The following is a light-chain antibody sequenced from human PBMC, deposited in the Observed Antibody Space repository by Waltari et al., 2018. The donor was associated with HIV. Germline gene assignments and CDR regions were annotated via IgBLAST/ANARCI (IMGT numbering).Light chain of an antibody. J-gene: IGLJ3*02. Sequence: YVLTQPPSVSVAPGEAARISCGGNNIEDKTVHWCQQKPGQAPVLVIYYNDDRPSGIPERFSGSNSQNTATLTISRVEAGDEADYYCQVWDDIIGPYVVFGGGTKLTVL. CDR2: YND. CDR1: NIEDKT. CDR3: QVWDDIIGPYVV. V-gene: IGLV3-21*04.